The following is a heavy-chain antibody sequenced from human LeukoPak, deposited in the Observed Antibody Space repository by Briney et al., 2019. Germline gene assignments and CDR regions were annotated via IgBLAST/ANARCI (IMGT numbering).Heavy chain of an antibody. CDR2: ISGSGGST. CDR3: AKVYGVGGFLEWLENWFDP. V-gene: IGHV3-23*01. D-gene: IGHD3-3*01. Sequence: GGSLRLSCAASGFTFSSYAMSWVRQAPGKGLEWVSAISGSGGSTYYADSVKGRFTISRDNSKNTLYLQMNSLRAEDTAVYYCAKVYGVGGFLEWLENWFDPWGQGTLVTVSS. CDR1: GFTFSSYA. J-gene: IGHJ5*02.